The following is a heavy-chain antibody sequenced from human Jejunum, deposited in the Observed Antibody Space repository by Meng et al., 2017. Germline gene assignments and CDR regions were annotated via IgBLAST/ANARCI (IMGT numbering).Heavy chain of an antibody. Sequence: GESLKISWAASGFTFDDYAMHWVRQAPGKGLEWVSSTSSSGGSTYYADSVKGRFTISRDNSKNTLYLQMNSRRAEDTAVYYCARDGPVTSYFYYAMDVWGQGTTVTVSS. CDR2: TSSSGGST. CDR3: ARDGPVTSYFYYAMDV. V-gene: IGHV3-23*01. J-gene: IGHJ6*02. CDR1: GFTFDDYA. D-gene: IGHD2-21*02.